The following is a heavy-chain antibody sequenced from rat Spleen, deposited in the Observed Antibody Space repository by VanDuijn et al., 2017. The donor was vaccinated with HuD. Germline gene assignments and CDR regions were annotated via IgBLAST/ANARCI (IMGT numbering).Heavy chain of an antibody. CDR1: GFSLTRYH. J-gene: IGHJ2*01. D-gene: IGHD1-6*01. V-gene: IGHV2-43*01. Sequence: QVQLKESGPGLVQPSQTLSLTCTVSGFSLTRYHVSWVRQPPGKGLEWMGLIWTGGSTAYNSLLKSRLTISRDISKSQVFLKMNSLQTEDTATYDLASDAGILRYWGQGVMVTVSS. CDR2: IWTGGST. CDR3: ASDAGILRY.